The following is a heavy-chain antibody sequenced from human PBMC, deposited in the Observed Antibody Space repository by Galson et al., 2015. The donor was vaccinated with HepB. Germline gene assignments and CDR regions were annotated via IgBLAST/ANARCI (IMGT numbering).Heavy chain of an antibody. CDR1: GFTFSNYA. CDR2: IGGSGRTT. D-gene: IGHD2-21*02. J-gene: IGHJ4*02. CDR3: AKDFSGFTVVTPFDY. Sequence: SLRLSCAASGFTFSNYAMSWVRQAPGKGLEWVSAIGGSGRTTYYADFVKGRFTISRDKSKNTLYLQMHSLRAEDTAFYYCAKDFSGFTVVTPFDYWGQGTLVTVSS. V-gene: IGHV3-23*01.